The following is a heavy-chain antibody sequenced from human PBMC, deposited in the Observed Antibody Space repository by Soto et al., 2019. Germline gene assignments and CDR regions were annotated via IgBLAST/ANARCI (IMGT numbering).Heavy chain of an antibody. J-gene: IGHJ4*02. D-gene: IGHD3-16*01. V-gene: IGHV3-30*18. CDR3: ANLGRGGYEH. CDR1: GFTFSNYG. Sequence: QVQLVESGGGVVQPGRSLRVSCAASGFTFSNYGIHWVRQAPGKGLEWVAVISYDGSDEYYADSVKGRFTMSRDNSKNTLYLQMNSLRAEDTAVYYCANLGRGGYEHWGQGTLVTVSS. CDR2: ISYDGSDE.